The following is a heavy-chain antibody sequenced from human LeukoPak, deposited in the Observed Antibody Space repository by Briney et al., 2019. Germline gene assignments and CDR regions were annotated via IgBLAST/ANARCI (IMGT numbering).Heavy chain of an antibody. Sequence: GESLRLSCAASGVTFSNCAMHWVRQAPGKGLEWVAVVWYDGSNEYYADSVKGRFTISRDNSKDTLYLQMNSLRAEDTAVYYCVRDRYSSSSGGSFDYWGQGTLVTVSS. D-gene: IGHD6-19*01. J-gene: IGHJ4*02. CDR3: VRDRYSSSSGGSFDY. CDR1: GVTFSNCA. CDR2: VWYDGSNE. V-gene: IGHV3-33*01.